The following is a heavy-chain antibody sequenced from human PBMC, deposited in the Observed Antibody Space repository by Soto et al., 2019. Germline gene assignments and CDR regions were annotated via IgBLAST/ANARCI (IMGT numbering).Heavy chain of an antibody. CDR2: IIPIFGTA. CDR1: GGTFSSCA. D-gene: IGHD3-22*01. V-gene: IGHV1-69*13. J-gene: IGHJ4*02. CDR3: ARAQYYDSSGYYPSLWYFDY. Sequence: SVKVSCKASGGTFSSCAISWVRQAPGQGLEWMGGIIPIFGTANYAQKFQGRVTITADESTSTAYMELSSLRSEDTAVYYCARAQYYDSSGYYPSLWYFDYWGQGTLVTVSS.